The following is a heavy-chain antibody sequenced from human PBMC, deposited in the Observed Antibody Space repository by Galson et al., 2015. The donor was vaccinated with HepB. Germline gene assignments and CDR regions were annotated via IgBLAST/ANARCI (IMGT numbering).Heavy chain of an antibody. D-gene: IGHD3-22*01. CDR2: ISWNSGSI. Sequence: SLRLSCAASGFTFDDYAMHWVRQAPGKGLEWVSGISWNSGSIGYADSVKGRFTISRDNAKNSLYLQMNSLRAEDTALYYCAKEQSGYYYGGVYWYFDLWGRGTLVTVSS. V-gene: IGHV3-9*01. J-gene: IGHJ2*01. CDR3: AKEQSGYYYGGVYWYFDL. CDR1: GFTFDDYA.